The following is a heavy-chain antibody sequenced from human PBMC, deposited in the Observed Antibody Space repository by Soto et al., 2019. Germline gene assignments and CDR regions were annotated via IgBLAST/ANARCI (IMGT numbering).Heavy chain of an antibody. CDR1: GGSISSATHY. D-gene: IGHD3-22*01. CDR2: IYYSGNT. CDR3: ARGKWLYDAFDI. V-gene: IGHV4-39*01. J-gene: IGHJ3*02. Sequence: LSLTCTVSGGSISSATHYWGWLRQPPGKGLEWIGSIYYSGNTYYNPSLKSRVSISVDTSKNQLSLKLSSVSAADTAVYYCARGKWLYDAFDIWGQGTMVTVSS.